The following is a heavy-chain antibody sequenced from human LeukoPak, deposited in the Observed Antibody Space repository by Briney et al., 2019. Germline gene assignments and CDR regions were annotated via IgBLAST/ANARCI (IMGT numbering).Heavy chain of an antibody. CDR1: GFTVSSYG. CDR2: ISYDGTNK. J-gene: IGHJ4*02. V-gene: IGHV3-30*18. D-gene: IGHD2-21*02. CDR3: AKDLQVTPDY. Sequence: PGGSLRLSCTVSGFTVSSYGMHWVRQAPGKGLEWVAFISYDGTNKDYADSVRGRFSIFRDNSKNTLYLQMNSLRAEDTAVYYCAKDLQVTPDYWGQGTLVTVSS.